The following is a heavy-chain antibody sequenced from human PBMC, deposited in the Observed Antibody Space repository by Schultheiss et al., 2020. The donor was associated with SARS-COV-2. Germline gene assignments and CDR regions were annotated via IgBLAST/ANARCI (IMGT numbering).Heavy chain of an antibody. CDR1: GGSISSGGYY. Sequence: SETLSLTCTVSGGSISSGGYYWSWIRQPPGKGLEWIGYIYYSGSTYYNPSLKSRVTISVDTSKNQFSLKLSSVTAADTAVYYCARLAARRGWFDPWGQGTLVTVSS. D-gene: IGHD6-6*01. CDR2: IYYSGST. V-gene: IGHV4-31*03. CDR3: ARLAARRGWFDP. J-gene: IGHJ5*02.